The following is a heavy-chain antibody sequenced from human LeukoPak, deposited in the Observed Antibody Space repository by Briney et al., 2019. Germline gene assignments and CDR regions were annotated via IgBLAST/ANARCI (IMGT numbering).Heavy chain of an antibody. CDR1: GYTFTIYD. Sequence: GASVKVSCKASGYTFTIYDINWVRQAPGQGLEWVGWVNPNSGGTNYAQKFQGRVAMTRDTSISTAYMELSRLRSDDTAVYYCARGTPWFGEFYYGMDVWGQGTTVTVSS. V-gene: IGHV1-2*02. CDR2: VNPNSGGT. D-gene: IGHD3-10*01. J-gene: IGHJ6*02. CDR3: ARGTPWFGEFYYGMDV.